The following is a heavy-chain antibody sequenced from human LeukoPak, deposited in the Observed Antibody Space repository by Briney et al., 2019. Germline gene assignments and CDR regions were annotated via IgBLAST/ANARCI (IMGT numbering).Heavy chain of an antibody. CDR1: GYSFTKFW. J-gene: IGHJ2*01. CDR2: IYPGDSDT. D-gene: IGHD7-27*01. Sequence: GESLKISCKGSGYSFTKFWIGWVRQMPGKGLEWMGIIYPGDSDTRYSPSFQGQVTISADKSISTAYPQWSSLKASDTAMYFCARRHWGSEYFDLWGRGTLVTVSS. V-gene: IGHV5-51*01. CDR3: ARRHWGSEYFDL.